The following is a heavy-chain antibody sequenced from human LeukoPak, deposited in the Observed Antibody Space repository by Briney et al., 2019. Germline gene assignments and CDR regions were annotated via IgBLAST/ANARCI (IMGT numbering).Heavy chain of an antibody. Sequence: GGSLRLSCAASGFTFSSYWMSWVRQAPGKELEWVANIKQDGSEKYYVDSVKGRFTISRDNAKNSLYLQMSSLRAEDTAVYYCASPILRYFDWSDYGMDVWGQGTTVTVSS. CDR3: ASPILRYFDWSDYGMDV. D-gene: IGHD3-9*01. V-gene: IGHV3-7*01. CDR2: IKQDGSEK. J-gene: IGHJ6*02. CDR1: GFTFSSYW.